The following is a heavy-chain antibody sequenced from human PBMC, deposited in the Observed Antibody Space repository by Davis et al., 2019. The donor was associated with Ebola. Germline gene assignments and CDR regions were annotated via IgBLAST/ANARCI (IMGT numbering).Heavy chain of an antibody. CDR2: ISYDGART. Sequence: GESLKISCAASGFTFNIYGMHWVRQAPDKGLQWVATISYDGARTYYPDSVKGRFTISRDSSENTLYLQMHSLRAEDTAVYYCTRDHFEGSLDYWGQGTLVTVSP. D-gene: IGHD3-9*01. V-gene: IGHV3-30-3*01. CDR1: GFTFNIYG. J-gene: IGHJ4*02. CDR3: TRDHFEGSLDY.